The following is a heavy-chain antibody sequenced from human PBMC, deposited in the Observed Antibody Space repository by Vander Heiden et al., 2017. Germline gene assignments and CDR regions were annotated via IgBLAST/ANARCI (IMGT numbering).Heavy chain of an antibody. Sequence: EVQLVESGGGLVKPGGSLRLSCAASGFTFSSYSMNWVRQAPGKGLEWVSSISSSSRYIYHGDSVKGRFNISRDNAKNSLDLQMNSLRAEDTAVYYCARDRVEVLGHEYWGQGTLVTVSS. CDR1: GFTFSSYS. D-gene: IGHD1-1*01. CDR3: ARDRVEVLGHEY. V-gene: IGHV3-21*01. CDR2: ISSSSRYI. J-gene: IGHJ4*02.